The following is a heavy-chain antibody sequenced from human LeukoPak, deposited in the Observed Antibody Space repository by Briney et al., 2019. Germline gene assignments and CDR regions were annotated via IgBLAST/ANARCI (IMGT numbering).Heavy chain of an antibody. CDR1: GGSFSGYY. Sequence: PSETLSLTCAVYGGSFSGYYWSWIRQPPGKGLEWIGEINHSGSTNYNPSLKSRVTISVDTSKNQFSLKLSSVTAADTAVYYCARGSGHLYYYYGMDVWGQGTTVTVSS. J-gene: IGHJ6*02. V-gene: IGHV4-34*01. CDR2: INHSGST. CDR3: ARGSGHLYYYYGMDV.